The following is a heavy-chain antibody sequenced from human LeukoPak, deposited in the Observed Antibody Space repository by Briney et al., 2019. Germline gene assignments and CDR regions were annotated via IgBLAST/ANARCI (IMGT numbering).Heavy chain of an antibody. V-gene: IGHV3-7*01. CDR1: GFTFINYS. J-gene: IGHJ4*02. CDR2: IKQDGSEK. CDR3: ARDWGSSSGWDY. Sequence: GGSLRLSCTASGFTFINYSMNWVRQAPGKGLEWVANIKQDGSEKYYVDSVKGRFTISRDNAKNSLYLQMNSLRAEDTAVYYCARDWGSSSGWDYWGQGTLVTVSS. D-gene: IGHD6-19*01.